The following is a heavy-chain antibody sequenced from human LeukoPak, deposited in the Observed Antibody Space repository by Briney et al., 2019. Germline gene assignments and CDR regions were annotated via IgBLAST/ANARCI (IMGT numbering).Heavy chain of an antibody. V-gene: IGHV4-59*01. CDR1: GGSISSYY. J-gene: IGHJ4*02. CDR2: IYYSGST. D-gene: IGHD3-22*01. Sequence: SETLSLTCTVSGGSISSYYWSWIRQPPGKGLEWIGYIYYSGSTNYNPSLKSRVTISVDTSKNQFPLKLSSVTAADTAVYYCARVSANYYDSSGYPYYFDYWGQGTLVTVSS. CDR3: ARVSANYYDSSGYPYYFDY.